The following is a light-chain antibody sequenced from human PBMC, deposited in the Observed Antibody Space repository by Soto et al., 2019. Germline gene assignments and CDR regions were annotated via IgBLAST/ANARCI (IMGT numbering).Light chain of an antibody. Sequence: DIRMTQSPSSLSASIGDRFSFTCQASQDISKFLNWYQHKPGQAPSLLIYDASKSQFGVPSRFSGSGSGTDFTFTISSLQPEDNATYYCQQYENPPYTFGPGTKV. V-gene: IGKV1-33*01. J-gene: IGKJ3*01. CDR2: DAS. CDR3: QQYENPPYT. CDR1: QDISKF.